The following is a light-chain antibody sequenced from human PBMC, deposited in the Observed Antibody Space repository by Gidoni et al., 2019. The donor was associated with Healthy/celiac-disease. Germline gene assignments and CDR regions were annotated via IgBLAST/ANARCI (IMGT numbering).Light chain of an antibody. V-gene: IGKV3-11*01. Sequence: IAMPPSPATLSVSPGERATLSCRASQSVSSYLDWYQQKPGQAPRLLIYDASNRATGIPARFSGSGSGTDFTLTISSLEPEDFAVYYCQQRSNWPITFGQGTRLEIK. CDR2: DAS. CDR1: QSVSSY. CDR3: QQRSNWPIT. J-gene: IGKJ5*01.